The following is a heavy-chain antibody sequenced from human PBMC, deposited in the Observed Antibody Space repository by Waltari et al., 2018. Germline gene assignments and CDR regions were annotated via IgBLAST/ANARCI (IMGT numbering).Heavy chain of an antibody. D-gene: IGHD4-17*01. J-gene: IGHJ4*02. Sequence: QVQLVQSGAEVKKPGASVKVSCKVSGYTLTELSMHWVRQAPGKGLEWMGVFVPEEGETITAQKSQARVTMTEYTSTATAYMGLSSLRSENTAVYYCATPPSGDYPRHNYFDYWGQGTLVTVSS. V-gene: IGHV1-24*01. CDR1: GYTLTELS. CDR3: ATPPSGDYPRHNYFDY. CDR2: FVPEEGET.